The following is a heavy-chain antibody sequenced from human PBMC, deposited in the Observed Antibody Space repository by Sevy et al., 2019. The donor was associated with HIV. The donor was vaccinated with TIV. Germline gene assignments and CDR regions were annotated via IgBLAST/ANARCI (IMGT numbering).Heavy chain of an antibody. CDR3: ARGPPDGSYDYFDS. J-gene: IGHJ4*02. Sequence: GGSLRLSCAASGFTFNNYNMNWVRQAPGKGLEWVSSLSGSSNYIYYAESLKGRFIISRDNAKDKLYLQMNSLRADDSAVYYCARGPPDGSYDYFDSWGQGTLVTVSS. CDR2: LSGSSNYI. CDR1: GFTFNNYN. V-gene: IGHV3-21*06. D-gene: IGHD3-10*01.